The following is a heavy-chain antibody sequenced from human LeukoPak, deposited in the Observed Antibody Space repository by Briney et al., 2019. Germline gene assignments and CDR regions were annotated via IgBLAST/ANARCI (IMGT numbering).Heavy chain of an antibody. CDR2: IDPSDSYT. J-gene: IGHJ4*02. Sequence: GESLKISCKGSGYSFTSYWISWVRQMPGKGLEWMGKIDPSDSYTNYSPSFQGHVTISADKSISTAYLHWSSLKASDTAIYYCARYTDSWYADYWGQGTLVTVSS. V-gene: IGHV5-10-1*01. D-gene: IGHD6-13*01. CDR1: GYSFTSYW. CDR3: ARYTDSWYADY.